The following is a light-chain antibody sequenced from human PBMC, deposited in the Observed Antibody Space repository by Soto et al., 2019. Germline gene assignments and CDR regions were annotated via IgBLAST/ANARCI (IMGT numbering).Light chain of an antibody. V-gene: IGLV7-43*01. CDR2: STT. Sequence: QAVVTQEPSLTVSPGGPVTLTCSSSTGPVTSDYCPNWFQQKPGQAPRALIYSTTKTHSWTPARFSGSLLGGKAALTLSGVQPEDEADYYCLLYYGAAVVFGGGTKVTVL. J-gene: IGLJ2*01. CDR3: LLYYGAAVV. CDR1: TGPVTSDYC.